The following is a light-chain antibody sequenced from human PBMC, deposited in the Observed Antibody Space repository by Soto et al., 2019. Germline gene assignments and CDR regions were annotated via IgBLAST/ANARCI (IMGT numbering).Light chain of an antibody. Sequence: EIVMTQSPATLSASPGERVTLSCRASQSVKNNLAWYQQKPGQAPRLLIYGATNTATGIAARFSGSGSGTDFTLTISSLQSEDFAVYYCQQHNNWPLTFGGGTKVEIK. J-gene: IGKJ4*01. CDR3: QQHNNWPLT. V-gene: IGKV3-15*01. CDR2: GAT. CDR1: QSVKNN.